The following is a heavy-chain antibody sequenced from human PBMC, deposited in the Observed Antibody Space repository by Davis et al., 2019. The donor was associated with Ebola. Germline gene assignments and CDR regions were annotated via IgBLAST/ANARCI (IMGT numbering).Heavy chain of an antibody. CDR1: GGSISSYY. D-gene: IGHD4-11*01. J-gene: IGHJ4*02. Sequence: SETLSLTCTVSGGSISSYYWSWIRQPPGKGLEWIGYTNYSGSTNYNPSLKSRVTISVDTSKNQFSLQLNSVTPEDTAVYYCARRMTTPRREYFDYWGQGTLVTVSS. V-gene: IGHV4-59*12. CDR3: ARRMTTPRREYFDY. CDR2: TNYSGST.